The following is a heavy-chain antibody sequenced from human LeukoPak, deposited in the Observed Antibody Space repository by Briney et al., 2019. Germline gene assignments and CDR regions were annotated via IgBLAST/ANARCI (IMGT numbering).Heavy chain of an antibody. CDR1: GYRFIDSY. CDR3: ARMNDDYYGSGSYLVY. V-gene: IGHV1-69-2*01. Sequence: ATVKISCKASGYRFIDSYIHWVKQVPGKGLEWMGRVDPEDGETMYAERFQGRVTMTADTSTSTAYMELRSLRSDDTAVYYCARMNDDYYGSGSYLVYWGQGTLVTVSS. CDR2: VDPEDGET. D-gene: IGHD3-10*01. J-gene: IGHJ4*02.